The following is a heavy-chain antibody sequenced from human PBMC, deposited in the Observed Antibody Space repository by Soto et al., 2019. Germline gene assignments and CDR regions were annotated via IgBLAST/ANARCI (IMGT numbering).Heavy chain of an antibody. J-gene: IGHJ3*02. CDR1: GYTFTSYG. D-gene: IGHD3-22*01. CDR2: ISAYNGNT. Sequence: ASVKVSCKASGYTFTSYGISLVRQAPGQGLEWMGWISAYNGNTNYAQKLQGRVTMTTDTSTSTAYMELRSLRSDDTAVYYCAREDRVDNAFDIWGQGTMVTVSS. CDR3: AREDRVDNAFDI. V-gene: IGHV1-18*01.